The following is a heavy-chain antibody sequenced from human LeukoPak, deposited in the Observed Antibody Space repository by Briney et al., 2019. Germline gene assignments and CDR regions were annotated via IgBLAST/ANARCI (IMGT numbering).Heavy chain of an antibody. V-gene: IGHV4-30-4*08. CDR3: ARALPYTSGWGYFDY. Sequence: SQTLSLTCTVSGGSISSGNYYWSWIRQHPGKGLEWIVNICYSGSIYYNPSLKSRVTMSVDTSKNQFSLKLNSMTAADTAVYYCARALPYTSGWGYFDYWGQGTLVTVSS. J-gene: IGHJ4*02. CDR2: ICYSGSI. CDR1: GGSISSGNYY. D-gene: IGHD6-19*01.